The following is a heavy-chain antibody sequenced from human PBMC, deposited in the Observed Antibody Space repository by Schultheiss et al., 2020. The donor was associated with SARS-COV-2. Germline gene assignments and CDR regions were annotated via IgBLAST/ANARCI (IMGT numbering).Heavy chain of an antibody. CDR3: ARVWSYSSSDY. V-gene: IGHV1-18*01. J-gene: IGHJ4*02. CDR2: ISAYNGNT. D-gene: IGHD6-6*01. Sequence: GESLKISCKASGYTFTSYGISWVRQAPGQGLEWMGWISAYNGNTNYAQKLQGRVTMTTDTSTSTAYMELRSLRSDDTAVYYCARVWSYSSSDYWGQGTLVTVSS. CDR1: GYTFTSYG.